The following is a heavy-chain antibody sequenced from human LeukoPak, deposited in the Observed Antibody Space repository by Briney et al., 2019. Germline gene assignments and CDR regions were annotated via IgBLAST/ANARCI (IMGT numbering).Heavy chain of an antibody. V-gene: IGHV3-21*01. Sequence: GSLRLSCVASGFTFSSYSMNWVRQAPGKGLEWVSYISGGSAYIYYADSVKGRFTISRDNAKNSLYLQMNSLRGEDTAIYYCARDIYSSGEGIDYWGQGTLVSVSS. D-gene: IGHD6-25*01. CDR3: ARDIYSSGEGIDY. CDR2: ISGGSAYI. J-gene: IGHJ4*02. CDR1: GFTFSSYS.